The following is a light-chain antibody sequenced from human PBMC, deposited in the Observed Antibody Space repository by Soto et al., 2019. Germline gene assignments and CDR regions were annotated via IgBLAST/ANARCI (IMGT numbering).Light chain of an antibody. CDR3: QQTSGFPRT. CDR2: TAS. CDR1: QDIGSW. J-gene: IGKJ2*01. V-gene: IGKV1-12*01. Sequence: DIQMTQSTSSVSASIGDRVTITCRARQDIGSWLAWYQQKPGRAPKLLIYTASTLQIVVPSRFRGSGSGTDFTLTISNLQPDDFATYYCQQTSGFPRTFGQGTRLRMK.